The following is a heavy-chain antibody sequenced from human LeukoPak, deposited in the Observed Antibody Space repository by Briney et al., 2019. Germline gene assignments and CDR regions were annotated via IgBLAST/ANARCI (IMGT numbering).Heavy chain of an antibody. CDR1: GFSFSNYA. V-gene: IGHV3-23*01. CDR3: AKAPSGHASGSYYDR. D-gene: IGHD3-10*01. J-gene: IGHJ4*02. Sequence: GGSLRLSCAASGFSFSNYAMNWVRQAPGKGLQWVSAISDRGGVTYYADSVKGRFTISRDNSENTLYLQMSSLRAEDTAVYYCAKAPSGHASGSYYDRWGQGALVTVSS. CDR2: ISDRGGVT.